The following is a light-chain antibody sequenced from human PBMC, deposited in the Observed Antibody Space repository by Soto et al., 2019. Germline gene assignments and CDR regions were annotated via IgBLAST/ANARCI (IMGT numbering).Light chain of an antibody. CDR1: QSVSSSY. CDR3: QQYSSSPRT. V-gene: IGKV3-20*01. J-gene: IGKJ1*01. CDR2: GAS. Sequence: EIVLTQSPGTLSLSPGEGATLSCRASQSVSSSYLAWYQQKPGQAPRLLIYGASSRATGIPDRFSGSGSETDFTLTISRLEPEDFAVYYCQQYSSSPRTFGQGTKVDIK.